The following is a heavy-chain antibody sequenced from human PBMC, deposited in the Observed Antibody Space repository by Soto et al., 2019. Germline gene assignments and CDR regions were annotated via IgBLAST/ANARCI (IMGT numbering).Heavy chain of an antibody. Sequence: KSSETLSLTFAVYGGSFSTYYWSWIRQPPGKGLEWIGEIIHSGSTNYNPSLKTRVTISADTSKNQFSLKLSSVTAADTAVYFCARGVRFDYVWGSCRYSFDYWGQGTLVTVSS. CDR3: ARGVRFDYVWGSCRYSFDY. V-gene: IGHV4-34*01. CDR1: GGSFSTYY. CDR2: IIHSGST. J-gene: IGHJ4*02. D-gene: IGHD3-16*02.